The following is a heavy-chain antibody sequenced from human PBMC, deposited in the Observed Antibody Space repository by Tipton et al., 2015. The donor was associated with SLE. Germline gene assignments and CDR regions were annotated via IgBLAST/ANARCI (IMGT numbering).Heavy chain of an antibody. D-gene: IGHD1-26*01. CDR3: ARGRLGDSQHHFDY. J-gene: IGHJ4*02. CDR2: IYYSGST. CDR1: GGSISTNY. V-gene: IGHV4-59*01. Sequence: TLSLTCTVSGGSISTNYWTWIRQPPGKGLEWIGYIYYSGSTNYNPSLKSRVTISVDTSKNQFSLKLSSVTAADTAVYYCARGRLGDSQHHFDYWGQGTLVTVSS.